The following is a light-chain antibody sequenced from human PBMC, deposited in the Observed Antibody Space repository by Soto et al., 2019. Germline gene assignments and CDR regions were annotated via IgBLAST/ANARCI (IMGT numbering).Light chain of an antibody. CDR2: KAS. CDR1: QSISTW. CDR3: QQYSSYWT. V-gene: IGKV1-5*03. Sequence: DIQMTQSPSTLPASVGDRVTITCRAIQSISTWLAWYQQKPGKAPNLLIYKASYLASGVPSRFSGGGSGTEFTLTISSLQPDDFATYYCQQYSSYWTFGQGTKVEIK. J-gene: IGKJ1*01.